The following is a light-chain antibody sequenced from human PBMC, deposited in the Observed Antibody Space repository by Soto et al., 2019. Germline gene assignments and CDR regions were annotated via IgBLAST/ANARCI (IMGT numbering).Light chain of an antibody. Sequence: EIVLTQSPDTLSLSPGDRAALSCRASQTVTSNYLVWYQQRPGQAPRLLIYGASSRATGIPVRFSGSGSGTDFTLTISRLETEDFAVYYYQQYGRSPYTFGQGTKLEI. J-gene: IGKJ2*01. CDR2: GAS. CDR3: QQYGRSPYT. V-gene: IGKV3-20*01. CDR1: QTVTSNY.